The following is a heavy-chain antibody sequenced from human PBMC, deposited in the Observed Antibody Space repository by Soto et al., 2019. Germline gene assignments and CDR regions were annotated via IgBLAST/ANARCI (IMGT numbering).Heavy chain of an antibody. D-gene: IGHD3-10*01. CDR1: GFSLSTSGVG. CDR3: AHRGYFDSGKQFDY. J-gene: IGHJ4*02. Sequence: QITLKESGPTLVKPTQPLTLTCTFSGFSLSTSGVGVGWFRQPPGKALEWLAIIYWDDEKRYSPSLKTRLTVTKDTSKNQVVLTMTNVDPVDTATYYCAHRGYFDSGKQFDYWGQGTLVSVSS. CDR2: IYWDDEK. V-gene: IGHV2-5*02.